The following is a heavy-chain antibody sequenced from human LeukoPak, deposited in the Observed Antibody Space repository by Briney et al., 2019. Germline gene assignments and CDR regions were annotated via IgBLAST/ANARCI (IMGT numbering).Heavy chain of an antibody. CDR1: GGSFSGYY. V-gene: IGHV4-34*01. CDR3: ARDSTTVTSAFDI. CDR2: INHSGST. D-gene: IGHD4-17*01. J-gene: IGHJ3*02. Sequence: SETLSLTCAVYGGSFSGYYWSWIRQPPGKGLEWIGEINHSGSTNYNPSLKSRVTISVDKSKNQFSLKLSSVTAADTAVYYCARDSTTVTSAFDIWGQGTMVTVSS.